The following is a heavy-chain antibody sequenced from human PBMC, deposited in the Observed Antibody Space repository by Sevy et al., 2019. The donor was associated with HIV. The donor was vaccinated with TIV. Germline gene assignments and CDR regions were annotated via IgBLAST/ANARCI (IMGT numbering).Heavy chain of an antibody. J-gene: IGHJ6*02. Sequence: SETLSLTCTVSGGSISSYYWSWIRQPPGKGLEWIGYISYSGSTNDNPSLRSRVTISIDPSKNQFSLRLSSVSAADTAVGYCARGGGRTDWGMDVWGPGTTVTVSS. CDR3: ARGGGRTDWGMDV. CDR2: ISYSGST. CDR1: GGSISSYY. D-gene: IGHD1-1*01. V-gene: IGHV4-59*01.